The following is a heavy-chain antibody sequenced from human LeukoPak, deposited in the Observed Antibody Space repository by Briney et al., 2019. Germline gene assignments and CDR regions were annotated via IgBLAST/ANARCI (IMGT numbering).Heavy chain of an antibody. Sequence: GGSLRLSCAASGFTFSSYWMSWVRQAPGKGLEWVANIREDGGHTNYVDSVKGRFTISRDNAKNSLFLQMDGLRVDDTAVYFCARDGRGGHNDFWGQGTLITVSS. CDR3: ARDGRGGHNDF. CDR2: IREDGGHT. D-gene: IGHD4-23*01. CDR1: GFTFSSYW. J-gene: IGHJ4*02. V-gene: IGHV3-7*01.